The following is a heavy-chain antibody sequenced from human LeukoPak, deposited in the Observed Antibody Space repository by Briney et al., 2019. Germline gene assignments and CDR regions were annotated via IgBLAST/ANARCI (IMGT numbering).Heavy chain of an antibody. V-gene: IGHV3-7*01. D-gene: IGHD1-1*01. CDR1: GFTFSDYW. Sequence: GGSLRLSCAAAGFTFSDYWMSWVRQAPGKGLEWVANIKQDGSEKYYVDSVKGRFTISRDNAKNSLYLQTNSLRAEDTAVYYCARYSDAFDIWGQGTMVTVSS. J-gene: IGHJ3*02. CDR3: ARYSDAFDI. CDR2: IKQDGSEK.